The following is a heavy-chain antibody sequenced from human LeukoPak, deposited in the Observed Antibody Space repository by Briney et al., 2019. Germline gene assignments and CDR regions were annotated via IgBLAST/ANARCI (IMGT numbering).Heavy chain of an antibody. J-gene: IGHJ4*02. V-gene: IGHV1-18*01. CDR2: ISAYNGNT. CDR1: GYTFTSYG. D-gene: IGHD2-2*01. CDR3: ARVVVVPAAMVY. Sequence: ASVKVSCKAPGYTFTSYGISWVRRAPGQGLEWMGWISAYNGNTNYAQKLQGRVTMTTDTSTSTAYMELRSLRSDDTAVYYCARVVVVPAAMVYWGQGTLVTVSS.